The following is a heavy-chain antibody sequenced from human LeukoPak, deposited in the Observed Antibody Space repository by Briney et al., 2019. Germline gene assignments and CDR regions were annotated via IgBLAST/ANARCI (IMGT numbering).Heavy chain of an antibody. CDR2: IIPIFGTA. CDR3: ASNYYDSSGYSWGFDY. J-gene: IGHJ4*02. V-gene: IGHV1-69*05. Sequence: GASVKVSCKASGGTFSSYAISWVRQAPGQGLEWMGGIIPIFGTANYAQKFQGRVTITTDESTSTAYMELSSLRSEDTAVYYCASNYYDSSGYSWGFDYWGQGTLVTVSS. CDR1: GGTFSSYA. D-gene: IGHD3-22*01.